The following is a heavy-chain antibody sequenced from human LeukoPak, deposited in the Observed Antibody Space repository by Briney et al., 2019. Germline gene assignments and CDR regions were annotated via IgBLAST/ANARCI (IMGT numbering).Heavy chain of an antibody. J-gene: IGHJ3*02. Sequence: ASVKVSCKASGYTFTSYAMNWVRQAPGQRLEWMGWISAGNGNTKYSQKFQGRVTITRDTSASTAYMELSSLRSEDTAVYYCARDGTMYYYGSGSSNNDAFDIWGQGTMVTVSS. D-gene: IGHD3-10*01. CDR2: ISAGNGNT. CDR1: GYTFTSYA. V-gene: IGHV1-3*01. CDR3: ARDGTMYYYGSGSSNNDAFDI.